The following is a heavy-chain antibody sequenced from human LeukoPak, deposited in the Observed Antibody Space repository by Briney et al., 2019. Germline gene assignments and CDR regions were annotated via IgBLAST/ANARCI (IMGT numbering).Heavy chain of an antibody. CDR3: AKLESGGSYSPGHY. V-gene: IGHV3-23*01. Sequence: GGSLRLSCAASGFTFSTHAMSWVRQAPGEGLEWVSTISGTDSTTYYADSVKGRFTISRDNSKNTLYLQMNSLRAEDTAVYYCAKLESGGSYSPGHYWGQGTLVTVSS. J-gene: IGHJ4*02. D-gene: IGHD1-26*01. CDR1: GFTFSTHA. CDR2: ISGTDSTT.